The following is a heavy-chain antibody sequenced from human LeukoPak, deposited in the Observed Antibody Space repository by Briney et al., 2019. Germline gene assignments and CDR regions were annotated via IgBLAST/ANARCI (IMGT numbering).Heavy chain of an antibody. J-gene: IGHJ4*02. CDR3: AKGTKYYDILDY. Sequence: GGSLRLSCAASGFTFDSYAMSWVRQPPGKELQCVSTISGGGGSTYYADSVEGRFTISRDNSKNTLFLQMNSLRAEDTAVYYCAKGTKYYDILDYWGQGTLVTVSS. V-gene: IGHV3-23*01. CDR1: GFTFDSYA. D-gene: IGHD3-9*01. CDR2: ISGGGGST.